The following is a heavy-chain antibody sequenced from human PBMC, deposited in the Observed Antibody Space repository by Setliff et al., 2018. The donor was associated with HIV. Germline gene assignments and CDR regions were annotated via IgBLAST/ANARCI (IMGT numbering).Heavy chain of an antibody. CDR3: ARNYYDRSGHHPDY. J-gene: IGHJ4*02. CDR2: MMPSSGNT. Sequence: ASVKVSCKASGYTFTSYDINWVRQATGQGLEWMGWMMPSSGNTGYAQKFQGRLTMTRNTSISTAYMELRSLRSDDTAMYYCARNYYDRSGHHPDYWGQGTLVTVSS. D-gene: IGHD3-22*01. V-gene: IGHV1-8*02. CDR1: GYTFTSYD.